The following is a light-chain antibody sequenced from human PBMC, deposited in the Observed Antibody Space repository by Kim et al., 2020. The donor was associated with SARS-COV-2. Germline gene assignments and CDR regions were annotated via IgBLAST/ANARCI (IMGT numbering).Light chain of an antibody. CDR3: HQSSSLPRT. CDR2: YAS. CDR1: QSVGAY. J-gene: IGKJ2*01. V-gene: IGKV6-21*02. Sequence: EIVLTQSPDFQSVSPKEKVTITCRASQSVGAYLHWYQQRPGQSPKLLVKYASQSISGVPSRFIGRGSGTDFTLTINSLEAEDAATYYCHQSSSLPRTFGQGTKLEI.